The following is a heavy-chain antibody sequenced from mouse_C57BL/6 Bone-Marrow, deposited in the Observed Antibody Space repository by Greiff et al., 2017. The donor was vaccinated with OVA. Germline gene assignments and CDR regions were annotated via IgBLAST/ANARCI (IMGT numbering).Heavy chain of an antibody. CDR3: ARLGDYDERVYWYFDV. CDR1: GYTFTSYG. J-gene: IGHJ1*03. V-gene: IGHV1-81*01. D-gene: IGHD2-4*01. Sequence: QVQLQQSGAELARPGASVKLSCKASGYTFTSYGISWVKQRTGQGLEWIGESYPRSGNTYYNEKFKGKATLTADKSSSTAYMELRSLTSEDSAVYFCARLGDYDERVYWYFDVWGTGTTVTVSS. CDR2: SYPRSGNT.